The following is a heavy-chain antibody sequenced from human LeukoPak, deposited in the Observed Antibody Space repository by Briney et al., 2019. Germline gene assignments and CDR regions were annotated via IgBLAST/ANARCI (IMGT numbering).Heavy chain of an antibody. CDR3: ARDRITMVRGALRYYGMDV. CDR1: GGSISSYY. Sequence: SETLSLTCTVSGGSISSYYWSWIRQPPGKGLEWIGYIYYSRTTNYNPSLKSRVTISVDTSTNRFALKVHTMPAADTAVYYCARDRITMVRGALRYYGMDVWGQGTTVTVSS. D-gene: IGHD3-10*01. J-gene: IGHJ6*02. CDR2: IYYSRTT. V-gene: IGHV4-59*01.